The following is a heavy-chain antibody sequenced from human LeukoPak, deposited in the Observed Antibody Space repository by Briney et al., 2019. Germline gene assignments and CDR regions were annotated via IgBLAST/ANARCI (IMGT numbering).Heavy chain of an antibody. J-gene: IGHJ4*01. CDR1: GFTFSSYW. D-gene: IGHD6-13*01. Sequence: GGSLILXCAVSGFTFSSYWMNWVRQAPGKGLEWVASIKQDGGEKSYVDSVKGRFTISRDNAKNSLYLQMSSLRAEDTAVYYCARDGTAAGLYFDLWGQGTLVTVSS. CDR3: ARDGTAAGLYFDL. CDR2: IKQDGGEK. V-gene: IGHV3-7*01.